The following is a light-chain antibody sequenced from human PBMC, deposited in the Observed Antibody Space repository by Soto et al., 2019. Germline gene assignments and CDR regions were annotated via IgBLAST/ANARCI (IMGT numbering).Light chain of an antibody. J-gene: IGKJ1*01. V-gene: IGKV3-11*01. CDR1: QIISID. Sequence: EIVLTQSPVTLSLSPGDGATLSCKASQIISIDLAWYQQKPGQVPRLLIYDASSRATCIPGRFTGSGSGTDFTLTISSLEPEDFAVYYCQQRGNWPRTWAFGQGTKVEV. CDR3: QQRGNWPRTWA. CDR2: DAS.